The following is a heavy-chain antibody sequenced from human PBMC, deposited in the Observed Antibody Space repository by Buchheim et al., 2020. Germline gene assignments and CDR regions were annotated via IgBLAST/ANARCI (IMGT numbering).Heavy chain of an antibody. CDR2: IKQDGSEK. D-gene: IGHD2-15*01. V-gene: IGHV3-7*01. J-gene: IGHJ5*02. Sequence: EVQLVESGGGLVQPGGSLRLSCAASGFTFSSYWMSWVRQAPGKGLEWVANIKQDGSEKYYVDSVKGRFTISRDNAKNSLYLLMNSLRAEDTAVYYCARRVSGGSCYECGWFDPWGQGTL. CDR3: ARRVSGGSCYECGWFDP. CDR1: GFTFSSYW.